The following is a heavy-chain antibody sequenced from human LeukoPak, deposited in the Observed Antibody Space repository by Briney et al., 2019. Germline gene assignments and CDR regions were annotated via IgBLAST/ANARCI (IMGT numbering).Heavy chain of an antibody. CDR2: IYHSGST. Sequence: SETLSLTCAVSGYSISSGYYWGWIRQPPGKGLEWIGSIYHSGSTYYNPSLKSRVTISVDTSKNQFSLKLSSVTAADTAVYYCARQNPGVQDAFDIWGQGTMVTVSS. V-gene: IGHV4-38-2*01. CDR3: ARQNPGVQDAFDI. J-gene: IGHJ3*02. CDR1: GYSISSGYY. D-gene: IGHD3-10*01.